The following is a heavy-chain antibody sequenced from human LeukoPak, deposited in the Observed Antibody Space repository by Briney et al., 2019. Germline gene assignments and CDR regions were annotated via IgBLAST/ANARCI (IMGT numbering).Heavy chain of an antibody. CDR2: IIPIFGTA. J-gene: IGHJ6*03. Sequence: ASVKVSCKASGGTFSTYAITWVRQAPGQGREWMGGIIPIFGTANYAQKFQGRVTITADESTSTAYMELSSLRSEDTAVYYCARDDGSGSPYYYMDVWGKGTTVTISS. D-gene: IGHD3-10*01. V-gene: IGHV1-69*13. CDR1: GGTFSTYA. CDR3: ARDDGSGSPYYYMDV.